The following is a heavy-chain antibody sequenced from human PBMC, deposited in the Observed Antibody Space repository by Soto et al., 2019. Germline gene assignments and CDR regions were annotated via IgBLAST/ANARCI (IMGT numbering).Heavy chain of an antibody. CDR1: GFSLSTSGVG. CDR2: IYWDDDK. CDR3: AHSRGVEWLGNDAFDI. Sequence: QITLKESGPTLVKPTQTLTLTCTFSGFSLSTSGVGVGWIRQPPGKALEWLALIYWDDDKRYSPSLKSRLTIHKDTSKNQVVLTMTNMDPVDTATYYCAHSRGVEWLGNDAFDIWGQGTMVTVSS. V-gene: IGHV2-5*02. D-gene: IGHD3-3*01. J-gene: IGHJ3*02.